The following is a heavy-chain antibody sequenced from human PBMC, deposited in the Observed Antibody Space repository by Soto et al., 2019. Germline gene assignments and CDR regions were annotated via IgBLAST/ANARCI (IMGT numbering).Heavy chain of an antibody. CDR1: GFSLSTSRVG. Sequence: SGLTLVNPTQTLTLTCSFSGFSLSTSRVGVAWIRQPPGKALEWLAIIYWDDDRRYSPSLKTRLAITKDTSKNQVVLTMTNLDPGDTATYYCAHIMVTWGGVSALDAFDMWGQGTMVTVSS. CDR3: AHIMVTWGGVSALDAFDM. CDR2: IYWDDDR. J-gene: IGHJ3*02. V-gene: IGHV2-5*02. D-gene: IGHD3-16*01.